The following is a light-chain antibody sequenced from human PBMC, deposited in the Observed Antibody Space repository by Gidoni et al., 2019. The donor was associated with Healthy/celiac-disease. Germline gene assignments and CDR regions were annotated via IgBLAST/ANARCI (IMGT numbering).Light chain of an antibody. Sequence: QSAMTQPASVSGSPGQSITIPCTEGSSDVGCYGLVSWYQVHPGKVPNLVIYEGRKRPAVVSFRFPASKPGNTASLRISGLQAEDEADSYCCSYPGRDTLIFCGGTKLTVL. CDR3: CSYPGRDTLI. CDR1: SSDVGCYGL. CDR2: EGR. V-gene: IGLV2-23*01. J-gene: IGLJ2*01.